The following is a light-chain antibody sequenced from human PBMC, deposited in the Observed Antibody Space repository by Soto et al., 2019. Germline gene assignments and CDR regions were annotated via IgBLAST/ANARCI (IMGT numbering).Light chain of an antibody. Sequence: DIQLTQSRSFLSASVGDRVTITCRASQGISSYLAWYQQKPGKAPKLLIYAASTLQSGVPSRFSGSGSGTEFTHTISSLQPEDFATYYCQQLNSYPLTFGGGTKVDIK. CDR3: QQLNSYPLT. CDR2: AAS. V-gene: IGKV1-9*01. CDR1: QGISSY. J-gene: IGKJ4*01.